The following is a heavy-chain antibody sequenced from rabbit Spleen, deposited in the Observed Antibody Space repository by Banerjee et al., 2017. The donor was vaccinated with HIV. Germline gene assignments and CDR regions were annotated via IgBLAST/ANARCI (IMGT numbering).Heavy chain of an antibody. J-gene: IGHJ6*01. CDR1: GFDFSSGYW. D-gene: IGHD8-1*01. Sequence: QEQLVESGGGLVQPEGSLTLTCKASGFDFSSGYWICWVRQAPGKRPEWIACIDSGGGSTYSASWAKGRFTCSKTSSTTVTLQMTSLTVADTATYFCARDTGSSFSSYGMDLWGQGTLVTVS. V-gene: IGHV1S45*01. CDR3: ARDTGSSFSSYGMDL. CDR2: IDSGGGST.